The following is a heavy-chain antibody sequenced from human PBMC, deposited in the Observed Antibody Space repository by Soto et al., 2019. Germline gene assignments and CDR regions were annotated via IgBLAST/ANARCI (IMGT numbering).Heavy chain of an antibody. D-gene: IGHD3-9*01. V-gene: IGHV3-23*01. J-gene: IGHJ6*03. CDR2: ISGSGGST. CDR3: ALTSSEVLRYFDWLSPYYMDV. CDR1: GFTFSSYA. Sequence: AGGSLSLSCAASGFTFSSYAMSWVRQAPGKGLEWVSAISGSGGSTYYADSVKGRFTISRDNSKNTLYLQMNSLRAEDTAVYYCALTSSEVLRYFDWLSPYYMDVWGKGTTVTVSS.